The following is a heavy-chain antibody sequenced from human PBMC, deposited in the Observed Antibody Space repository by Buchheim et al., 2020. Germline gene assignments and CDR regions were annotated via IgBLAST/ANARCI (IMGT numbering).Heavy chain of an antibody. Sequence: EVQLVESGGGLIQPGGSLRLSCAASGITVSSNYMTWVRQAPGKGLEWVSVMHSSGGEYYADSVKGRFTVSRDSSKNTPYLQMNSLRAEDTAVYYCAREMFRINYYYYMDVWGKGTT. J-gene: IGHJ6*03. D-gene: IGHD3-10*02. CDR2: MHSSGGE. V-gene: IGHV3-53*01. CDR3: AREMFRINYYYYMDV. CDR1: GITVSSNY.